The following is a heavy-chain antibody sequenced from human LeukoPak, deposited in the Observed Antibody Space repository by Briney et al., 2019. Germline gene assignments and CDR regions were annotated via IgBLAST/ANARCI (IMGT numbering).Heavy chain of an antibody. Sequence: PGGSLRLSCAASGLTISSYSMNWVRQAPGKGLQWVSYISSSSSTIYYADSVKGRFTISGDNAKNSLYLQMNSLRAEDTAVYYCARSSRLTFDYWGQGTLVTVSS. J-gene: IGHJ4*02. CDR3: ARSSRLTFDY. CDR2: ISSSSSTI. V-gene: IGHV3-48*04. CDR1: GLTISSYS. D-gene: IGHD6-6*01.